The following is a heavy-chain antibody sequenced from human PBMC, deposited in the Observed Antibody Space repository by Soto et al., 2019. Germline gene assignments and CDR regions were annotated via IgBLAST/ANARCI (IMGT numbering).Heavy chain of an antibody. CDR1: GFTFSSYA. CDR2: ISYDGSNK. V-gene: IGHV3-30-3*01. D-gene: IGHD4-4*01. Sequence: GGSLRLSCAASGFTFSSYAMHWVRQAPGKGLEWVAVISYDGSNKYYADSVKGRFTISRDNSKNTLYLQMNSLRAEDTAVYYCARDITTVHRPYYYGMDVWGQGTTVTVSS. CDR3: ARDITTVHRPYYYGMDV. J-gene: IGHJ6*02.